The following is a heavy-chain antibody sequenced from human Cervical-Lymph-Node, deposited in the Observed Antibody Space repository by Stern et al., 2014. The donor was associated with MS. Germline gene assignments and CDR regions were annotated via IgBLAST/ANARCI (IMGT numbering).Heavy chain of an antibody. CDR1: GYIFTSDD. D-gene: IGHD1-26*01. V-gene: IGHV1-8*01. CDR2: MNPDSGDT. Sequence: QVQLVQSEAEVKKPGASVKVSCKTSGYIFTSDDINWVRQAAGQGLEWMGWMNPDSGDTGFAQKFRGRVTLTRDIYTNTAYMEVTNLRSEDTAMYYCTKAWESCGQGTLITVSS. J-gene: IGHJ5*02. CDR3: TKAWES.